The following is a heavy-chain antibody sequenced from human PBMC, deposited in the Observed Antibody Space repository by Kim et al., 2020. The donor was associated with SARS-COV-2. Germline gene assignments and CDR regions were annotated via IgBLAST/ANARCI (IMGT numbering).Heavy chain of an antibody. D-gene: IGHD1-1*01. Sequence: SETLSLTCAVSGGSISSSNWWSWVRQPPGKGLEWIGEIYHSGSTNYNPSLKSRVTISVDKSKNQFSLKLSSVTAADTAVYYCARVGATGTTPSYYYYYYGMDVWGQGTTVTVSS. CDR2: IYHSGST. V-gene: IGHV4-4*02. CDR3: ARVGATGTTPSYYYYYYGMDV. J-gene: IGHJ6*02. CDR1: GGSISSSNW.